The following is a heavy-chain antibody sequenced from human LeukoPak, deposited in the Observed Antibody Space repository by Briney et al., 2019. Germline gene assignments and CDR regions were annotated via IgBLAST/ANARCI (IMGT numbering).Heavy chain of an antibody. CDR1: GGSMTNYY. D-gene: IGHD6-13*01. CDR3: ARHEFAGPFAY. CDR2: IYQTGDT. J-gene: IGHJ4*02. Sequence: SETLSLTCTVSGGSMTNYYWGWIRQPPGKGLEWISYIYQTGDTGYNPSLKSRATISLDMSKNQFSLKLSAVTAADTAVYYCARHEFAGPFAYWGQGTLVTVSS. V-gene: IGHV4-59*08.